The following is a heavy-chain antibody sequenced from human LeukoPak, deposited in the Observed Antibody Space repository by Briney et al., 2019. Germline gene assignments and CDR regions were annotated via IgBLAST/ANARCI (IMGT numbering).Heavy chain of an antibody. V-gene: IGHV3-7*01. Sequence: GGSLRLSCAASGFTFSSYWMGWVRQAPGKGLEWVANIKQDGSEKYYVDSVKGRFTISRDNAKNSLYLQMNSLRAEDTAVYYCARERLYYYGSGSYYYFDYWGQGTLVTVSS. CDR3: ARERLYYYGSGSYYYFDY. J-gene: IGHJ4*02. CDR2: IKQDGSEK. CDR1: GFTFSSYW. D-gene: IGHD3-10*01.